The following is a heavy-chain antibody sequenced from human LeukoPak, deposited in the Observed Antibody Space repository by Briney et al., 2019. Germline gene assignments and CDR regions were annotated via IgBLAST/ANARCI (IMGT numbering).Heavy chain of an antibody. Sequence: GSLGPSRAAFGFPFNSYSLNWVPPAPGKGLEWVSSISSSSSYIYYADSVKGRFTISRDNAKNSLYLQMNSLRAEDTAVYYCARAAAGTGLDYWGQGTLVTVSS. CDR2: ISSSSSYI. D-gene: IGHD6-13*01. J-gene: IGHJ4*02. CDR3: ARAAAGTGLDY. CDR1: GFPFNSYS. V-gene: IGHV3-21*01.